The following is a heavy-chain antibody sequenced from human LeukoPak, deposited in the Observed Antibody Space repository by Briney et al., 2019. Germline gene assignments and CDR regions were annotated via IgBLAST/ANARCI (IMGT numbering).Heavy chain of an antibody. J-gene: IGHJ4*02. CDR2: IYYSGST. V-gene: IGHV4-59*05. CDR1: GFTFSSYT. Sequence: SGGSLRLSCAASGFTFSSYTMNWVRQPPGKGLEWIGSIYYSGSTYYNPSLKSRVTISVDTSKNQFSLKLSSVTAADTAVYFCTLRDVWGQGSLVTVSS. CDR3: TLRDV.